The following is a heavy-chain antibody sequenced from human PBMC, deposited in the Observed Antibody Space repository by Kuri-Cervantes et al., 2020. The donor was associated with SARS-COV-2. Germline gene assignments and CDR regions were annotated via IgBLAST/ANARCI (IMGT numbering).Heavy chain of an antibody. J-gene: IGHJ6*03. Sequence: GESLKISCAASGFTFSSYGMHWVRQAPGKGLEWVAFIRYDGSNKYYADSVKGRFTISRDNSKNTLYLQMNSLRAEDTAVYYCARGGYYYMDVWGKGTTVTVSS. CDR2: IRYDGSNK. CDR3: ARGGYYYMDV. V-gene: IGHV3-30*02. CDR1: GFTFSSYG.